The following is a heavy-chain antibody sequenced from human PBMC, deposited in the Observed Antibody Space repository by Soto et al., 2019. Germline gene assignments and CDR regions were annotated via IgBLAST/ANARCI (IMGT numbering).Heavy chain of an antibody. Sequence: PGGSLRLSCAASGFTFSSYAMSWVRQAPGKGLEWVSAISGSGGSTYYADSVKGRFTISRDNSKNTLYLQMNSLRAEDTAVYYCAKPHRSSWYPPFWFDPWGQGTLVTVSS. J-gene: IGHJ5*02. CDR1: GFTFSSYA. V-gene: IGHV3-23*01. CDR3: AKPHRSSWYPPFWFDP. D-gene: IGHD6-13*01. CDR2: ISGSGGST.